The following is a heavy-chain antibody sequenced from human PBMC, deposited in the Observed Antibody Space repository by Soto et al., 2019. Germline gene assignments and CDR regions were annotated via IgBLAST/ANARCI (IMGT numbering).Heavy chain of an antibody. D-gene: IGHD6-19*01. CDR2: ISGSGGST. J-gene: IGHJ4*02. CDR1: GFTFSSYA. Sequence: PGGSLRLSCAASGFTFSSYAMSWVRQAPGKGLEWVSAISGSGGSTYYADSVKGRFTISRDNSKNTLYLQMNSLRAEDTAVYYCARDTSSGWSYYFDYWGQGTLVTVSS. CDR3: ARDTSSGWSYYFDY. V-gene: IGHV3-23*01.